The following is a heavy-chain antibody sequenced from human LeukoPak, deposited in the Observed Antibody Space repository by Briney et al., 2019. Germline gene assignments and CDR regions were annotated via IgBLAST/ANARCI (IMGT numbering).Heavy chain of an antibody. D-gene: IGHD3-22*01. CDR2: IYYTRST. CDR1: GGSISSSSYY. Sequence: PSETLSLTCTVSGGSISSSSYYWGWIRQPPGKGLEWIGSIYYTRSTYYNPSLKSRVTISVDTSKNQLSLKLTSVTAADTAVYYCARGVTMIVVVIHDWYFDLWGRGTLVTVSS. V-gene: IGHV4-39*01. J-gene: IGHJ2*01. CDR3: ARGVTMIVVVIHDWYFDL.